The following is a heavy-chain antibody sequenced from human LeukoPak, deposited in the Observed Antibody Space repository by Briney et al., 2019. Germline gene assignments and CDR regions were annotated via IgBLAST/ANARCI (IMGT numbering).Heavy chain of an antibody. J-gene: IGHJ4*02. CDR1: GFTFSNAW. Sequence: KSGGSLRLSCAASGFTFSNAWRSWVRQVPGKGLEWVGRIKSKTDGGTTDYAAPVKGRFTISRDDSKNTLYLQMNSLKTEDTAVYYCTTVAVVVAAPFDYWGQGTLVTVSS. CDR2: IKSKTDGGTT. D-gene: IGHD2-15*01. CDR3: TTVAVVVAAPFDY. V-gene: IGHV3-15*01.